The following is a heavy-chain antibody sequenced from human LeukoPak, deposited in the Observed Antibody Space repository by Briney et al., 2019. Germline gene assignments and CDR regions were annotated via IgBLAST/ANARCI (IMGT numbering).Heavy chain of an antibody. D-gene: IGHD2-2*01. CDR3: AKDGGYCSSTSCRVWFDP. Sequence: GGSLRLSCAASGFTFSSYAMSWVGQAPGKGLEWVSAISGSGGSTYYADSVKGRFTISRDNSKNTLYLQMNSLRAEDTAVYYCAKDGGYCSSTSCRVWFDPWGQGTLVTVSS. CDR1: GFTFSSYA. J-gene: IGHJ5*02. CDR2: ISGSGGST. V-gene: IGHV3-23*01.